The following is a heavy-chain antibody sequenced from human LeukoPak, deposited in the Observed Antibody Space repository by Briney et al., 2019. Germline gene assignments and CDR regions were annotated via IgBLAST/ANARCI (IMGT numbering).Heavy chain of an antibody. CDR3: AKEGYSSSWNADFDY. Sequence: GGSLRLSCAASGFTFDNYAMTWVRQAPGKGLECVSAISGSGGITYYADSVKGRFTISRDNSKNTLYLRMNSLRVEDTAVYYCAKEGYSSSWNADFDYWGQGTLVIVSS. J-gene: IGHJ4*02. CDR2: ISGSGGIT. CDR1: GFTFDNYA. D-gene: IGHD6-13*01. V-gene: IGHV3-23*01.